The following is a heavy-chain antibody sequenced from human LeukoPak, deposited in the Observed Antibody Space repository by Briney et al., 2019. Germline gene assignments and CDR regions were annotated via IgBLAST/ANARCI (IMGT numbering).Heavy chain of an antibody. CDR2: IYYSGST. Sequence: SETVSLTCIVSGGTIGSYYWSWIRQPPGKGLEWIGYIYYSGSTNYNPSLKSRVTISVDTSKNQFSLKLSSVTAADTAVYYCARVPGYSSSSPFDYWGQGTLVTVSS. CDR1: GGTIGSYY. V-gene: IGHV4-59*01. J-gene: IGHJ4*02. CDR3: ARVPGYSSSSPFDY. D-gene: IGHD6-13*01.